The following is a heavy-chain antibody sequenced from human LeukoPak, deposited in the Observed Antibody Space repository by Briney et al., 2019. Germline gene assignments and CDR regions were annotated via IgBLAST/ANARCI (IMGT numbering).Heavy chain of an antibody. CDR3: AGEKFDI. CDR2: ISKDGSMR. J-gene: IGHJ3*02. CDR1: GFSLSNYA. V-gene: IGHV3-30*04. Sequence: GGSLRLSCVVSGFSLSNYAMSWVRQAPGKGLEWVAIISKDGSMRYYADSVKGRFTVSRDNSNNAVYLQMNSLKSEDTAVYYCAGEKFDIWGQGTMVTVSA.